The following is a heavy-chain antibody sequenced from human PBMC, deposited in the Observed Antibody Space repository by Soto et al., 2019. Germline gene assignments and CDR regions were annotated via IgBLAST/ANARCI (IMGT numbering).Heavy chain of an antibody. Sequence: QVQLQESGPGLVKPSETLSLSCTVSGGSVSSGSYYWSWIRQPPGKGLEWIGYMYYSGSTNYNPSLKTRGTISIDTSRNQFSLKLSSVTAADTAVYYCARVRSSFDYFDYWGQGTLVTVSS. CDR3: ARVRSSFDYFDY. V-gene: IGHV4-61*01. CDR2: MYYSGST. CDR1: GGSVSSGSYY. J-gene: IGHJ4*02. D-gene: IGHD6-13*01.